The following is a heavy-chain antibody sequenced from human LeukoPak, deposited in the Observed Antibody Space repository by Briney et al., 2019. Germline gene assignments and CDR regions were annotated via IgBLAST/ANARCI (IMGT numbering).Heavy chain of an antibody. CDR3: ARVGYKWDDGGVDY. Sequence: PGGSLRLSCAGSEFTFSSYYMSWVRQAPGKGLEWVANINEDGSEAGYLDSVKGRFTISRDNAKNSVHLQMNSLRADDAAVYYCARVGYKWDDGGVDYWGQGTLVTVSS. V-gene: IGHV3-7*01. CDR1: EFTFSSYY. D-gene: IGHD1-1*01. CDR2: INEDGSEA. J-gene: IGHJ4*02.